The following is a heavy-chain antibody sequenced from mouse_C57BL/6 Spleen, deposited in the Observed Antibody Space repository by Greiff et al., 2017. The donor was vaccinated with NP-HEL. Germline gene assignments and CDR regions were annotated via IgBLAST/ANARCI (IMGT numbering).Heavy chain of an antibody. V-gene: IGHV1-22*01. Sequence: VQLQQSGPELVKPGASVKMSCKASGYTFTDYNMHWVKQSHGKSLEWIGYINPNNGGTSYNQKFKGKATLTVNKSSSTAYMELRSLTSEDSAVDYCARGLDYGSSYGFAYWGQGTLVTVSA. D-gene: IGHD1-1*01. CDR1: GYTFTDYN. J-gene: IGHJ3*01. CDR2: INPNNGGT. CDR3: ARGLDYGSSYGFAY.